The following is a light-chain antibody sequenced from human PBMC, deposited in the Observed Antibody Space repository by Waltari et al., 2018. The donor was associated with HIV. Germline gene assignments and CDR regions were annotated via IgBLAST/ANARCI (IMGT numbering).Light chain of an antibody. J-gene: IGLJ3*02. V-gene: IGLV2-23*02. CDR3: CSYAGSGTVV. Sequence: QSALTQPASVSGSPGQSIIISCTGTSNDVGDYNLVSWYQQHPGEAPKLMIYAVDKRPSGVSYRFSATKSGNTASLTISGLQAEDEADYYCCSYAGSGTVVFGGGTKLTVL. CDR2: AVD. CDR1: SNDVGDYNL.